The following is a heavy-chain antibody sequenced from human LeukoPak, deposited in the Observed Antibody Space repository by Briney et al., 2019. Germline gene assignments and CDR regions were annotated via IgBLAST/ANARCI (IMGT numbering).Heavy chain of an antibody. Sequence: GGSLRLSCAASGFTFSSYAMHWVRQAPGKGLEWVAVISYDGSNKYYADSVKGRFTISRDNAKNSLFLQMNSLRADDTAVYYCARASNSDNWFDYWGQGTLVTVSS. D-gene: IGHD1-20*01. CDR1: GFTFSSYA. V-gene: IGHV3-30*04. CDR2: ISYDGSNK. CDR3: ARASNSDNWFDY. J-gene: IGHJ4*02.